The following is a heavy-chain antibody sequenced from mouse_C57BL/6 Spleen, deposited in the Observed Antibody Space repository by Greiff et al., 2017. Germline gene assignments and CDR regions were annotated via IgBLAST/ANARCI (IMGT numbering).Heavy chain of an antibody. J-gene: IGHJ2*01. Sequence: QVPLQQSGAELARPGASVTLSCKASGYTFTSYGISWVKQTTGQGLEWIGDIYPRTGDTDSNQKFKGKATLTADKSSSTAYMELRRLTTEDSAVYFCAREGNYDGSSGDFDYWGQGTTLTVSS. V-gene: IGHV1-81*01. CDR1: GYTFTSYG. D-gene: IGHD1-1*01. CDR2: IYPRTGDT. CDR3: AREGNYDGSSGDFDY.